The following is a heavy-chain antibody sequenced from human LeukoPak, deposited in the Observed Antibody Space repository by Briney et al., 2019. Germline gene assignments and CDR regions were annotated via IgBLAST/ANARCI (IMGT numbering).Heavy chain of an antibody. CDR2: FDPEDGET. J-gene: IGHJ4*02. CDR1: GYTLTELS. CDR3: ATNVFDSSGYYPDY. D-gene: IGHD3-22*01. V-gene: IGHV1-24*01. Sequence: ASVKVSCKVSGYTLTELSMHWVRQAPGKGLEWMGGFDPEDGETIYAQKFQGRVAMTEDTSTDTAYMELSSLRSEDTAVYYCATNVFDSSGYYPDYWGQGTLVTASS.